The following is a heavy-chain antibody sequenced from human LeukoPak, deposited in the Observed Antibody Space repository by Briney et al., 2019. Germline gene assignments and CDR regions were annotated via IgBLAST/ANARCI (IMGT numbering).Heavy chain of an antibody. CDR1: GFTFSSYA. Sequence: GGSLRLSCAASGFTFSSYAMSWVRQAPGKGLEWVSAISGSGGSTYCADSVKGRFTISRDNSKNTLYLQMNSLRAEDTAVYYCAKSVPIVVVPAAMGGKFDYWGQGTLVTVSS. CDR3: AKSVPIVVVPAAMGGKFDY. V-gene: IGHV3-23*01. D-gene: IGHD2-2*01. CDR2: ISGSGGST. J-gene: IGHJ4*02.